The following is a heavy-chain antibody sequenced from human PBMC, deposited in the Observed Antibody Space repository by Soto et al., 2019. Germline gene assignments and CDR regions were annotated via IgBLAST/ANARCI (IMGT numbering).Heavy chain of an antibody. J-gene: IGHJ4*02. CDR2: ISYDGSNK. CDR1: GFTFSSYG. CDR3: ASAPVLMITFGGANYPPGDY. D-gene: IGHD3-16*01. V-gene: IGHV3-30*03. Sequence: PGGSLRLSCAASGFTFSSYGMHWVRQAPGKGLEWVAVISYDGSNKYYADSVKGRFTISRDNSKNTLYLQMNSLRAEDTAVYYCASAPVLMITFGGANYPPGDYWGQGTLVTVSS.